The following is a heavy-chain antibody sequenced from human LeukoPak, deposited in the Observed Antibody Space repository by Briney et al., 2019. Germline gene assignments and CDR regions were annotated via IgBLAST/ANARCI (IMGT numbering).Heavy chain of an antibody. V-gene: IGHV3-23*01. CDR2: ISGSGGST. CDR3: AKDRVGATDFVWEDY. Sequence: GGSLRLSCAASGFTLSDYYMSWIRQAPGKGLEWVSAISGSGGSTYYADSVKGRFTISRDNSKNTLYLQMNSLRAEDTAVYYCAKDRVGATDFVWEDYWGQGTLVTVSS. D-gene: IGHD1-26*01. J-gene: IGHJ4*02. CDR1: GFTLSDYY.